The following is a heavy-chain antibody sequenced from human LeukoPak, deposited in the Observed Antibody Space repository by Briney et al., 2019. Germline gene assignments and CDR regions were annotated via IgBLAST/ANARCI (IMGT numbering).Heavy chain of an antibody. CDR2: MSASGGST. CDR1: GFTFSSYA. CDR3: AKDSAEQQLVRDFDC. J-gene: IGHJ4*02. V-gene: IGHV3-23*01. Sequence: GGSLRLSCAASGFTFSSYAMSWVRQAPGTGLEWVSSMSASGGSTYYADSVKGRFTVSRDNSKNTLYLQMNSLRAEDTAVYYCAKDSAEQQLVRDFDCWGQGTLVTVSS. D-gene: IGHD6-13*01.